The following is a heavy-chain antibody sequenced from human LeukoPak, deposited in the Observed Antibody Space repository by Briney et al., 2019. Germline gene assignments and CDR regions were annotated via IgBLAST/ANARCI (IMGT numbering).Heavy chain of an antibody. CDR1: GYTFTSCG. J-gene: IGHJ4*02. CDR3: ARDLPGDSDFDY. CDR2: ISAYNGNT. D-gene: IGHD2-21*02. Sequence: ASVKVSCKASGYTFTSCGISWVRQAPGQGLEWMGWISAYNGNTNYAQKLQGRVTMTTDTSTSTAYMELRSLRSDDTAVYYCARDLPGDSDFDYWGQGTLVTVSS. V-gene: IGHV1-18*01.